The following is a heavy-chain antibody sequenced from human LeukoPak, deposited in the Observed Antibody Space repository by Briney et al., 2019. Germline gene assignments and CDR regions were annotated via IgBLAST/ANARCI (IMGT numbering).Heavy chain of an antibody. CDR1: GFTFSSYS. Sequence: KSGGSPRLSCAASGFTFSSYSMNWVRQAPGKGLEWVSSISSSSSYIYYADSVKGRFTISRDNAKNSLYLQMNSLRAEDTAVYYCARDIVGVGQHLTGPFDPWGQGTLVTVSS. V-gene: IGHV3-21*01. CDR3: ARDIVGVGQHLTGPFDP. D-gene: IGHD6-13*01. CDR2: ISSSSSYI. J-gene: IGHJ5*02.